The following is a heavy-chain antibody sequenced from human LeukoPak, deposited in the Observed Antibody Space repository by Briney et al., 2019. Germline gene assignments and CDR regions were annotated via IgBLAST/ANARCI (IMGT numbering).Heavy chain of an antibody. CDR3: ARAQNWGYWYFDL. J-gene: IGHJ2*01. CDR1: GDSVSSNSPT. D-gene: IGHD7-27*01. Sequence: SQTLSLTCAISGDSVSSNSPTWNWIRQSPSTGLEWLGRTYYRSKWYNDYAVSVKSRITINPDTSKNQFSLQLNSVTPEDTAMYYCARAQNWGYWYFDLWGRGTLVTVSS. V-gene: IGHV6-1*01. CDR2: TYYRSKWYN.